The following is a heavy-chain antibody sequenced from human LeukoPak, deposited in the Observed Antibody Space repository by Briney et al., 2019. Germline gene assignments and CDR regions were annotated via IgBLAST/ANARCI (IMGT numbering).Heavy chain of an antibody. CDR3: ARDVPDTAMGTFDY. V-gene: IGHV1-69*05. CDR2: IIPIFGTA. J-gene: IGHJ4*02. Sequence: SVKVSCKASGGSFSSHAISWVRQAPGQGLEWMGRIIPIFGTANYAQKFQGRVTITTDESTSTAYMELSSLRSEDTAVYYCARDVPDTAMGTFDYWGQGTLVTVSS. D-gene: IGHD5-18*01. CDR1: GGSFSSHA.